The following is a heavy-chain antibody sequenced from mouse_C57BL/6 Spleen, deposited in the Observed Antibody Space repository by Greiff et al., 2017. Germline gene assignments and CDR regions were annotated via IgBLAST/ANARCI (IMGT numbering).Heavy chain of an antibody. D-gene: IGHD3-2*02. CDR2: IYPGDGDT. V-gene: IGHV1-82*01. J-gene: IGHJ2*01. Sequence: VQVVESGPELVKPGASVKISCKASGYAFSSSWMNWVKQRPGKGLEWIGRIYPGDGDTNYNGKFKGKATLTADKSTSTAYMQLSSLTSEDSAVYFCAREADSSGYPYYFDYWGQGTTLTVSS. CDR3: AREADSSGYPYYFDY. CDR1: GYAFSSSW.